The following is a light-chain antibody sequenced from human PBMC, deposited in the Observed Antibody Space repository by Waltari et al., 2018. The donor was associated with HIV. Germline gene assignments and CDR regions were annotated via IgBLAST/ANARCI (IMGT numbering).Light chain of an antibody. CDR3: QQYGSSSDT. Sequence: IVLTQSPGTLSLSPGERATLSCRASQSVSSNYLAWYQPKPGQAPRLLIYGASNRATGISDRFSGSGSGTDFTLTISRLEPEDFAVYYCQQYGSSSDTFGGGTKVEIK. CDR2: GAS. J-gene: IGKJ4*01. CDR1: QSVSSNY. V-gene: IGKV3-20*01.